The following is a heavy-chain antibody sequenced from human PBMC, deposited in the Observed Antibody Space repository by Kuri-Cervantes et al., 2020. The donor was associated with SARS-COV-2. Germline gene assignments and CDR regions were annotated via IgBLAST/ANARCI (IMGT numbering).Heavy chain of an antibody. V-gene: IGHV4-59*10. Sequence: SETLSLTCAVYGGSFSSYYWSWIRQPAGKGLEWIGRIYTSGSTNYNPSLKSRVTISVDTSKNQFSLKLSSVTAADTAVYYCASNPNYDFWSGYFDYWGQGTLVTVSS. CDR1: GGSFSSYY. D-gene: IGHD3-3*01. J-gene: IGHJ4*02. CDR2: IYTSGST. CDR3: ASNPNYDFWSGYFDY.